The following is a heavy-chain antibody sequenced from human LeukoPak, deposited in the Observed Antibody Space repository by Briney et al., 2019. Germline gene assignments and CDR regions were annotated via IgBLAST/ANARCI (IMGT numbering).Heavy chain of an antibody. D-gene: IGHD5-12*01. CDR1: GFTFGDYA. V-gene: IGHV3-48*01. CDR2: ISSSGSTT. CDR3: ARDLNSGYDIFDY. J-gene: IGHJ4*02. Sequence: QPGRSLKLSCTGSGFTFGDYAVSWFRQAPGKGLEWVSYISSSGSTTFYADSVKGRFTISRDNAKNSLYLQMNSLRAEDTAVYYCARDLNSGYDIFDYWGQGTLVTVSS.